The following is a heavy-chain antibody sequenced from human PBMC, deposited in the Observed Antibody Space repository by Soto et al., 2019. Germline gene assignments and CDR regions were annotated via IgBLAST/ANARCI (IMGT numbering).Heavy chain of an antibody. CDR2: IYHSGST. Sequence: SETLSLTCAVSGGSISSGGYSWSWIRQPPGKGLEWIGYIYHSGSTYYDPSLKSRVTISVDRSKNQFSLKLSSVTAADTAVYYCASSRYYYGSGSYFDWGQGTLVTVSS. J-gene: IGHJ4*02. D-gene: IGHD3-10*01. CDR3: ASSRYYYGSGSYFD. V-gene: IGHV4-30-2*01. CDR1: GGSISSGGYS.